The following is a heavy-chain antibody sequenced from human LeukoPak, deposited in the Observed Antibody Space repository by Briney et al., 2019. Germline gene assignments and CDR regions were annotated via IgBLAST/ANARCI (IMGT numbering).Heavy chain of an antibody. V-gene: IGHV3-7*04. J-gene: IGHJ4*02. CDR1: GFTFSSYW. CDR3: ARGPRAWIQLWLGVISDY. CDR2: IKQDGSEK. Sequence: GGSLRLSCAASGFTFSSYWMSWVRQAPGKGLEWVANIKQDGSEKYYVDSVKGRFTISRDNAKNSLYLQMNSLRAEDTAVYYCARGPRAWIQLWLGVISDYWGQGTLVTVSS. D-gene: IGHD5-18*01.